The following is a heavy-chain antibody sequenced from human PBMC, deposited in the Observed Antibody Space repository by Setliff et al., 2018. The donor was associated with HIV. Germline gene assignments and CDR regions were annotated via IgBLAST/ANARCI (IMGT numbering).Heavy chain of an antibody. CDR1: GFTFSTYW. V-gene: IGHV3-74*01. Sequence: GGSLRLSCAASGFTFSTYWMHWVRQAPGKGLVWVSRIKSDGSSTSYADSAKGRFTISRDNAKNSLYLQMNSLRAEDTAVYYCAILDVDTTMVIYYGMDVWGQGTTVTVSS. CDR2: IKSDGSST. CDR3: AILDVDTTMVIYYGMDV. J-gene: IGHJ6*02. D-gene: IGHD5-18*01.